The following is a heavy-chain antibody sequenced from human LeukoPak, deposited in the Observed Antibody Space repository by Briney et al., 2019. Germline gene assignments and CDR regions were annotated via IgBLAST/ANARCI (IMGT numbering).Heavy chain of an antibody. CDR2: IYYSGSA. CDR3: ARAGGVKTAALDLDY. Sequence: SETLSLTCTVSGGSISDSWSWIRQPPGKGLEWIGNIYYSGSANHNPSLKSRVTISRDTSKNQFSLKLTSVTTADTAVYYCARAGGVKTAALDLDYWGQGTLVTVSS. V-gene: IGHV4-59*01. D-gene: IGHD6-25*01. J-gene: IGHJ4*02. CDR1: GGSISDS.